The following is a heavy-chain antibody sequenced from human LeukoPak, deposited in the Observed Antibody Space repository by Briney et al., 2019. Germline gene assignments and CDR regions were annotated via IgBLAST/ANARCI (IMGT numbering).Heavy chain of an antibody. CDR1: GYTFTGYY. V-gene: IGHV1-2*04. D-gene: IGHD3-22*01. CDR3: AREYYYDKGLGY. J-gene: IGHJ4*02. Sequence: GASVKVSCKASGYTFTGYYVHWVRQAPGQGLEWMGWINPNSGGTNYAQKFQGWVTMTRDTSISTAYMELSRLRSDDTAVYYCAREYYYDKGLGYWGQGTLVTVSS. CDR2: INPNSGGT.